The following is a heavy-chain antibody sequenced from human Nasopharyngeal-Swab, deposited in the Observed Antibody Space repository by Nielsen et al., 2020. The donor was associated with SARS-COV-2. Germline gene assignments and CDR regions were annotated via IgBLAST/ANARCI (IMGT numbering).Heavy chain of an antibody. V-gene: IGHV1-18*01. CDR1: GYTFTSYG. J-gene: IGHJ4*02. Sequence: ASVKVSCKASGYTFTSYGISWVRQAPGQGLEWMGWISAYNGNTNYAQKLQGRVTMTTDTSTSTAYMELRSLRSDDTAVYYCARDPGGPPITIFGVVPNDYWGQGTLVTVSS. CDR2: ISAYNGNT. CDR3: ARDPGGPPITIFGVVPNDY. D-gene: IGHD3-3*01.